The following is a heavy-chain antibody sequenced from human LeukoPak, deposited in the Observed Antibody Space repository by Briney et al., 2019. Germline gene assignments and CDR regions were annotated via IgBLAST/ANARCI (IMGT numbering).Heavy chain of an antibody. V-gene: IGHV4-38-2*01. J-gene: IGHJ5*02. CDR3: ARFAIVRDLATCNWIDP. Sequence: SETLSLTCAVSGSPISASYWWGWRRQPPGKGLQWIGTLHHTGTSYYNPSLQSRVTLSVDTSKSQFSLQLSSMTPADTAVYFCARFAIVRDLATCNWIDPWGQGTLVTVSS. CDR2: LHHTGTS. CDR1: GSPISASYW. D-gene: IGHD3-10*01.